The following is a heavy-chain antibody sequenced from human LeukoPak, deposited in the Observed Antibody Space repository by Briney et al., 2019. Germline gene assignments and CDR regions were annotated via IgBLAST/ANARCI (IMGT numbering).Heavy chain of an antibody. CDR2: INHSGST. V-gene: IGHV4-34*01. J-gene: IGHJ4*02. D-gene: IGHD4-17*01. CDR1: GGSFSGYY. CDR3: ARVGYGDPTHY. Sequence: SGTPSLTCAVDGGSFSGYYWSWIRQPPGKGLEWIGEINHSGSTNYNPSLKSRVTISVDTSKNQFSVKLSSVTAADTAVYYCARVGYGDPTHYWVQGTLVTVSS.